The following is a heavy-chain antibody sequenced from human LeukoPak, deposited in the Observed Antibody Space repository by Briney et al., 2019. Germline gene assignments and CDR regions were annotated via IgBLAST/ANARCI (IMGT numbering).Heavy chain of an antibody. V-gene: IGHV3-23*01. CDR1: GFTFSDYY. D-gene: IGHD1-26*01. Sequence: KAGGSLRLSCAASGFTFSDYYMSWIRQAPGKGLEWVSAISGSGGSTYYADSVKGRFTISRDNSKNTLYLQMNSLRAEDTAVYYCARGGNGESYYTYWGQGTLVTVSS. J-gene: IGHJ4*02. CDR3: ARGGNGESYYTY. CDR2: ISGSGGST.